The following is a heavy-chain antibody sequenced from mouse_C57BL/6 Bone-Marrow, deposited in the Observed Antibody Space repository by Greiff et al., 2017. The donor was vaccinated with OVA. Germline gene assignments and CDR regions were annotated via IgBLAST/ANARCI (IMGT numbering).Heavy chain of an antibody. V-gene: IGHV5-12*01. CDR2: ISNGGGST. CDR3: ASLWGVVWYFDV. J-gene: IGHJ1*03. D-gene: IGHD6-1*01. CDR1: GFTFSDYY. Sequence: EVQRVESGGGLVQPGGSLKLSCAASGFTFSDYYMYWVRQTPEKRLEWVAYISNGGGSTYYPDTVKGRFTISRDNAKNTLYLQMIRLKSEDTAMYYCASLWGVVWYFDVWGTGTTVTVSS.